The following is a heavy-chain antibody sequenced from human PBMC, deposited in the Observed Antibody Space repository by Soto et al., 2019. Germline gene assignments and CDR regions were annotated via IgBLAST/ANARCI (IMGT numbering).Heavy chain of an antibody. Sequence: QVHLVQSGAEVKKPGASVRISCKASGYILTTYYMYWVRQAPGQVFEWMGTINPSVGNTDYAQRFQGRITMTRYTSTATVYMELSDLRSDDTAVYFCARGGRVGSTGDSFDYWGQGTLVTVSS. D-gene: IGHD1-26*01. CDR2: INPSVGNT. J-gene: IGHJ4*02. V-gene: IGHV1-46*01. CDR1: GYILTTYY. CDR3: ARGGRVGSTGDSFDY.